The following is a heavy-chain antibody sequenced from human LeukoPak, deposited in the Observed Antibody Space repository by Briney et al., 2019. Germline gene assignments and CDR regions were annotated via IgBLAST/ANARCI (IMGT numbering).Heavy chain of an antibody. J-gene: IGHJ5*02. CDR3: ARHLVVGRFDP. D-gene: IGHD3-10*01. CDR2: IYYSGST. Sequence: SETLSLTCTVSGGSISGSSYYWGWIRQPPGKGLEWIGSIYYSGSTYYNPSLKSRVTISVDTSKNQFSLKLRSMTAADTAVYYCARHLVVGRFDPWGQGTLVTVSS. CDR1: GGSISGSSYY. V-gene: IGHV4-39*01.